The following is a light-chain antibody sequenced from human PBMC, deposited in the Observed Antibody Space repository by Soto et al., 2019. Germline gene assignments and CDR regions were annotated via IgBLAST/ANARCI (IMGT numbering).Light chain of an antibody. J-gene: IGLJ2*01. CDR1: NIGSKS. V-gene: IGLV3-21*04. Sequence: SSELTQPPSVSVAPGKTARITCGGNNIGSKSVHWYQQKPGQAPVLVIYYDSDRPSGIPERFSGSNSGNTATLTISRVEAGDEADYYCQVWDSSSALFGGGTKVTVL. CDR3: QVWDSSSAL. CDR2: YDS.